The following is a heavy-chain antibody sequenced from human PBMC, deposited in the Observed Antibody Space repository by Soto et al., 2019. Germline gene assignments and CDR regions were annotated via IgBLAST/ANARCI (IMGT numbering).Heavy chain of an antibody. CDR3: AKDQGSLEWLPPYYYYYGVDV. CDR2: ISYDGSNK. CDR1: GFTFSSSG. V-gene: IGHV3-30*18. J-gene: IGHJ6*02. D-gene: IGHD3-3*01. Sequence: GGSLRLSCAASGFTFSSSGMHWVRQAPGKGLEWVAVISYDGSNKYYADSVKGRFTISRDNSKNTLYLQMSSLRGEDTGIYYCAKDQGSLEWLPPYYYYYGVDVWGQGTTVTSP.